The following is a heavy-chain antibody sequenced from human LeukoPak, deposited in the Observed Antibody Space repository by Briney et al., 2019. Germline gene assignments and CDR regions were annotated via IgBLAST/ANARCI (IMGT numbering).Heavy chain of an antibody. CDR3: ARELSGSLDY. D-gene: IGHD1-26*01. V-gene: IGHV3-30-3*01. Sequence: PGGSLRLSCAASGFTFSSYAMHWVRRAPGKGLEWVAIISYDGTKKYYADSVKGRFTISRDNSKNTLYLQMNSLRPEDTAMYYCARELSGSLDYWGQGTLVTVSS. CDR1: GFTFSSYA. J-gene: IGHJ4*02. CDR2: ISYDGTKK.